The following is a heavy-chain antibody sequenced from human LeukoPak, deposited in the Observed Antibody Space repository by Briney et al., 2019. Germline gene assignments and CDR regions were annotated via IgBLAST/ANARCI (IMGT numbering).Heavy chain of an antibody. V-gene: IGHV1-2*02. J-gene: IGHJ3*02. CDR2: INPNSGGT. CDR1: GYTFTGYY. D-gene: IGHD3-22*01. Sequence: GASVKLFCKASGYTFTGYYMHWVRQAPGQGLEWMGWINPNSGGTNYAQKFQGRVTMTRDTSISTAYMELSRLRSDDTVVYYCARDQSRYYDSSGYPNDAFDIWGQGTMVTVSS. CDR3: ARDQSRYYDSSGYPNDAFDI.